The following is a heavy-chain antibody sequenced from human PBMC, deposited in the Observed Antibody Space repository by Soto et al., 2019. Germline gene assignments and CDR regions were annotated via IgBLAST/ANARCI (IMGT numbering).Heavy chain of an antibody. D-gene: IGHD1-26*01. CDR1: VGYFSGYY. Sequence: SETLSVTCVVYVGYFSGYYWSWIRQPPGKGLEWIGEINHSGSTNYNPSLKSRVAISVDTSKNQFSLKLSSVTAADTAVYYCARGSGSYTVYWGQGTLVTVSS. CDR3: ARGSGSYTVY. CDR2: INHSGST. V-gene: IGHV4-34*01. J-gene: IGHJ4*02.